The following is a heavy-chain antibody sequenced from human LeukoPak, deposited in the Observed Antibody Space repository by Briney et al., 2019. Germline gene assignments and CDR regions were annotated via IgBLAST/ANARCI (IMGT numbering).Heavy chain of an antibody. CDR3: TRSGKDDFWSGYYSAFDY. CDR2: IRSKAYGGTT. V-gene: IGHV3-49*03. D-gene: IGHD3-3*01. J-gene: IGHJ4*02. Sequence: GGSLRLSCTASGFTFGDYAMSWFRQAPGKGLEWVGFIRSKAYGGTTEYAASVKGRFTISRDDSKSIAYLQMNSLKTEDTAVYYCTRSGKDDFWSGYYSAFDYWGQGTLVTVSS. CDR1: GFTFGDYA.